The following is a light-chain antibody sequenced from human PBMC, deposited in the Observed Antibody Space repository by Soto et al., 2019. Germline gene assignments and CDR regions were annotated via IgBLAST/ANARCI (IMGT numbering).Light chain of an antibody. CDR1: QDISNY. V-gene: IGKV1-33*01. CDR2: NAS. Sequence: DIQMTQSPSSLSASVGDRVTITCQASQDISNYLNWYQQKPGKAPKLLIYNASNLETGVPSRFSGSGSGTDFTFTISSLQPEDIATYYCQQYDNLSITFGGGTKWIS. CDR3: QQYDNLSIT. J-gene: IGKJ4*01.